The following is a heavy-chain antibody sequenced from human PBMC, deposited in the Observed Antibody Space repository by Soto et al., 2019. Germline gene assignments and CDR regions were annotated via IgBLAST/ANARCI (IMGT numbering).Heavy chain of an antibody. J-gene: IGHJ6*02. CDR3: AGVAGCSYDYVYYGMDV. Sequence: SVKVSCKASGGTFSSYAISWVRQAPGQGLEWMGGIIPIFGTANYAQKFQGRVTITADESTSTAYMELSSLRSEDTAVYYCAGVAGCSYDYVYYGMDVWGQGTTVTVSS. V-gene: IGHV1-69*13. CDR2: IIPIFGTA. D-gene: IGHD5-18*01. CDR1: GGTFSSYA.